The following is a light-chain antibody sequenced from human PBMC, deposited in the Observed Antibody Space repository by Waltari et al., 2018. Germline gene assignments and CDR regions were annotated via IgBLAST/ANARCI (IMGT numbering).Light chain of an antibody. CDR2: GAS. CDR3: QHYVRLPAT. CDR1: QSVSRS. V-gene: IGKV3-20*01. Sequence: IVLTQSPGTLSLSPGERATLSCRASQSVSRSLAWYQQKPGQAPKLLIYGASTRATGIPDRFTGSGSGTDFILTIISLEPEDFAIYFCQHYVRLPATFGQGTKVEIK. J-gene: IGKJ1*01.